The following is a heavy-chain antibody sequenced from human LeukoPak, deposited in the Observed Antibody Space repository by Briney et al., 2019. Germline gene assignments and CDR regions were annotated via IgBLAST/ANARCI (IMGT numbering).Heavy chain of an antibody. CDR3: ARRKAGITIFRTAPRDAFDI. V-gene: IGHV4-34*01. J-gene: IGHJ3*02. CDR1: GGSFSGYY. CDR2: INYSGST. D-gene: IGHD3-3*01. Sequence: SETLSLTCAVYGGSFSGYYWSWIRQPPGKGLEWIGEINYSGSTNYNPSLKSRVTISVDTSKNQFSLKLSSVTAADTAVYYCARRKAGITIFRTAPRDAFDIWGQGTMVTVSS.